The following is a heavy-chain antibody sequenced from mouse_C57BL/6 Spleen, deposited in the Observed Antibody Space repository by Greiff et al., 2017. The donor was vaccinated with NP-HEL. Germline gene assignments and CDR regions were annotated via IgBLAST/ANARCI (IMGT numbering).Heavy chain of an antibody. CDR3: ARDDGTGYWYFDV. V-gene: IGHV1-81*01. CDR1: GYTFTSYG. D-gene: IGHD3-3*01. CDR2: IYPRSGNT. J-gene: IGHJ1*03. Sequence: VQLQQSGAELARPGASVKLSCKASGYTFTSYGISWVKQRTGQGLEWIGEIYPRSGNTYYNEKFKGKATLTADKSSSTAYMELRSLTSEDSAVYFGARDDGTGYWYFDVWGTGTTVTVSS.